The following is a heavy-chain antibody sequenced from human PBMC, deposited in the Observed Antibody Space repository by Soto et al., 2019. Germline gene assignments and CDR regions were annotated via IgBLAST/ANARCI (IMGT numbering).Heavy chain of an antibody. D-gene: IGHD5-18*01. J-gene: IGHJ4*02. CDR3: AKSGTWIQLWLLDY. CDR1: GFTFSSYG. Sequence: QVQLVESGGGVVQPGRSLRLSCAASGFTFSSYGMHWVRQAPGKGLEWVAVISYDGSNKYYADSVKGRVTISRDNSKNTLYLQMNSLRAEDTAVYYCAKSGTWIQLWLLDYWGQGTLVTVSS. CDR2: ISYDGSNK. V-gene: IGHV3-30*18.